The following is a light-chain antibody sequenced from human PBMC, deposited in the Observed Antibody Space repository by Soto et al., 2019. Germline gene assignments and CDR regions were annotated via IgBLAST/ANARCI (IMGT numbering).Light chain of an antibody. J-gene: IGKJ1*01. CDR3: QKYNGAPRT. CDR1: QGISNY. CDR2: AAS. Sequence: DIQMTQSPSSLSASVGDRVTITCRASQGISNYLAWFQQKPGKVPILLIYAASTLQSGVPSRFSGSGSGTDFTLTISSLQPEDGATYYCQKYNGAPRTFGQGTKVEIK. V-gene: IGKV1-27*01.